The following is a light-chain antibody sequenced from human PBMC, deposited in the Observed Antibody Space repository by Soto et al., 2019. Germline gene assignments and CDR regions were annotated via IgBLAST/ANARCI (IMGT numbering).Light chain of an antibody. J-gene: IGLJ2*01. CDR2: DVS. V-gene: IGLV2-14*01. CDR1: SSDVGGYNY. Sequence: QSVLTQRASVSGSPGQSITISCTGTSSDVGGYNYVSWYQQYPGKAPKLMIYDVSDRPSGVSNRFSGSKSGNTASLTISGLQAEDEADYYCSSYTSSSTVVFGGGTKVTVL. CDR3: SSYTSSSTVV.